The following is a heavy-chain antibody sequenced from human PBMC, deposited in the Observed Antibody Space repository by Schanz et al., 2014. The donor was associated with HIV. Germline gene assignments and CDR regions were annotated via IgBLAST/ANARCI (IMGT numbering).Heavy chain of an antibody. Sequence: QVQLVESGGGVVQPGRSLRLSCAASGFTFSSFGMHWVRQAPGKGLEWVAVIWYDGGDKSYAASVTGRFTISRDNSKNTLYLQMNSLRAEDTAIYYCAKENPINYYSHGGPIDIWGQGTMLTVSS. CDR1: GFTFSSFG. D-gene: IGHD3-10*01. CDR2: IWYDGGDK. V-gene: IGHV3-33*06. J-gene: IGHJ3*02. CDR3: AKENPINYYSHGGPIDI.